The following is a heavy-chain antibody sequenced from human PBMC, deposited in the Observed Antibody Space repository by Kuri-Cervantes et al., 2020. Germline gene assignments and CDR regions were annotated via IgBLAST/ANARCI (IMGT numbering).Heavy chain of an antibody. J-gene: IGHJ4*02. D-gene: IGHD1-20*01. CDR1: GGSISSSSYY. V-gene: IGHV4-39*01. Sequence: SETLSLTCTVSGGSISSSSYYWGWIRQPPGKGLEWIGSIYYSGSTYYNPSLKSRVTISVDTSKNQFSLKLNSVTAADTAVYYCARNWNDAESFWGQGTLVTVSS. CDR3: ARNWNDAESF. CDR2: IYYSGST.